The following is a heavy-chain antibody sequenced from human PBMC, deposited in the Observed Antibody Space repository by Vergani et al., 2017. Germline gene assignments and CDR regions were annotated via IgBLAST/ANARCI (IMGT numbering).Heavy chain of an antibody. V-gene: IGHV1-69*01. J-gene: IGHJ6*03. CDR2: IIPIFGTA. CDR3: ARGNPVPILLVFGEVGCGYDYYMDV. D-gene: IGHD3-10*01. Sequence: QVQLVQSGAEVKKPGSSVKVSCKASGGTFSSYAISWVRQAPGQGLEWMGGIIPIFGTANYAQKFQGRVTITADESTSTAYMELSSLRSEDTAVYYCARGNPVPILLVFGEVGCGYDYYMDVGGKGTTVTVPS. CDR1: GGTFSSYA.